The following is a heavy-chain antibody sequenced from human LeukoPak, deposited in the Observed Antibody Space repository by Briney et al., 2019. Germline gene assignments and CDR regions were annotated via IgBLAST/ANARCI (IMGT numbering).Heavy chain of an antibody. J-gene: IGHJ6*02. CDR2: IYTSGST. CDR1: GGSISSGGYY. Sequence: SETLSLTCTVSGGSISSGGYYWSWIRQPAGKGLEWIGRIYTSGSTNYNPSLKSRVTISVDTSKNQFSLKLSSVTAADTAVYYCARDKSLWFGESYYYYGMDVWGQGTTVTVSS. CDR3: ARDKSLWFGESYYYYGMDV. D-gene: IGHD3-10*01. V-gene: IGHV4-61*02.